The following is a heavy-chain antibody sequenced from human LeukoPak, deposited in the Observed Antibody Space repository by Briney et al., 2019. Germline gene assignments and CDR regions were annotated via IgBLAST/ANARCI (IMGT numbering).Heavy chain of an antibody. J-gene: IGHJ5*02. CDR2: INPSGGST. Sequence: ASVTVSCKASGYTFTSYYMHWVRQAPGQGLEWMGIINPSGGSTSYAQKFQGRVTMTRDTSTSTVYMELSSLRSEDTAVYYCARDRSPGTGTPATFDPWGQGTLVTVSS. CDR3: ARDRSPGTGTPATFDP. V-gene: IGHV1-46*01. CDR1: GYTFTSYY. D-gene: IGHD1-7*01.